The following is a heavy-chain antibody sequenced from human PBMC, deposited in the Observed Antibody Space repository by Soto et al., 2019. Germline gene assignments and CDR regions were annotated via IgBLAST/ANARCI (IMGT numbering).Heavy chain of an antibody. CDR1: GFTFSHYG. V-gene: IGHV3-33*01. CDR3: ARDQRSWYFDL. J-gene: IGHJ2*01. Sequence: QVQLVESGGGVVQPGRSLRLSCAASGFTFSHYGMHWVRQAPGKGLEWVAVIWYDGSNKYFADSVKGRFTISRDNSKNTLDLQMNSLRDEDTAVYYWARDQRSWYFDLWGRGTLVTVSS. CDR2: IWYDGSNK.